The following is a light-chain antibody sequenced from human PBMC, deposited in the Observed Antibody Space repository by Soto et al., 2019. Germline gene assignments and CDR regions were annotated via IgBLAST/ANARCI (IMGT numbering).Light chain of an antibody. J-gene: IGKJ4*01. Sequence: EIVLTQSPATLSLSPGERATLSCRASQSVSSYLAWYQQKPGQAPRLLIYDASNRAPGIPARFSGSGSGTDFTLTISSLEPEDFAIYYCQQRSNWPPVTFGGGTKVAIK. V-gene: IGKV3-11*01. CDR1: QSVSSY. CDR3: QQRSNWPPVT. CDR2: DAS.